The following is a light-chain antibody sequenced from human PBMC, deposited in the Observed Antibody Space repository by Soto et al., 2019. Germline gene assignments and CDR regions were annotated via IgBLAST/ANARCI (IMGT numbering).Light chain of an antibody. J-gene: IGLJ1*01. Sequence: SYELTQPPSVSVSPGQTARITCSGDALPKQYAYWYQQKPGQAPVLVIYKDSERPSGIPERFSGSSSGTTVTLTISGVQEEDEADYYCQSADSSGTYQVFGTGTKLTVL. V-gene: IGLV3-25*02. CDR3: QSADSSGTYQV. CDR1: ALPKQY. CDR2: KDS.